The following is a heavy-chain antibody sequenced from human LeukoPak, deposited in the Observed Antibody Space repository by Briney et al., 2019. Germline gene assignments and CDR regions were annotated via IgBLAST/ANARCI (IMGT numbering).Heavy chain of an antibody. CDR2: ISYDGSNK. D-gene: IGHD6-19*01. CDR3: ARDQEGGAFSSGLSY. CDR1: GFTFSSYA. Sequence: PGGSLRLSCAASGFTFSSYAMHWVRQAPGKGLEWVAVISYDGSNKYYADSVKGRFTISGDTSKNMLYLQMTSLRAEDTAVYYCARDQEGGAFSSGLSYWGQGTLVTVSS. J-gene: IGHJ4*02. V-gene: IGHV3-30*14.